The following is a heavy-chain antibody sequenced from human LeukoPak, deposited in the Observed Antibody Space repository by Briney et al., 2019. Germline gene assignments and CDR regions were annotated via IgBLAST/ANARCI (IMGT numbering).Heavy chain of an antibody. J-gene: IGHJ4*02. CDR3: ARDGEGGYPVDY. CDR1: GFTFSRYW. Sequence: PGGSLRLSCAASGFTFSRYWMHWVRQAPGKGLVWVSRIDSDGSSTTYADSVKGRFTISRDNVKNTLYLQMNSLRAGDTAVYYCARDGEGGYPVDYWGQGTLVTVSS. V-gene: IGHV3-74*01. CDR2: IDSDGSST. D-gene: IGHD3-10*01.